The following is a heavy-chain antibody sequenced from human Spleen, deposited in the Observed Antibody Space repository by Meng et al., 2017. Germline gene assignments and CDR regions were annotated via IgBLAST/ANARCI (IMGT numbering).Heavy chain of an antibody. CDR1: GYTFTSSS. CDR2: INVYSGNR. Sequence: ASVKVSCKASGYTFTSSSFSWVRQAPGHGLEWMGWINVYSGNRNYAQALEGRLTMSTDTSTSTAYMEMRNLTSDDTAVYYCARGRVGTDWYIFDYWGQGTLVTVSS. D-gene: IGHD6-19*01. CDR3: ARGRVGTDWYIFDY. J-gene: IGHJ4*02. V-gene: IGHV1-18*01.